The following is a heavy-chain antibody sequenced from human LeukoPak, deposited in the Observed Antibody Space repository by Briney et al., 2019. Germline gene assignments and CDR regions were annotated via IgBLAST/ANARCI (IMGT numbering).Heavy chain of an antibody. J-gene: IGHJ5*02. D-gene: IGHD6-6*01. CDR1: GFTFNSHA. CDR2: ISGSDGST. V-gene: IGHV3-23*01. Sequence: PGGSLRLSCAASGFTFNSHAMNWVRQAPGKGLEWVSAISGSDGSTYYADSVKGRFTISRDNSKNTLYLQMNSLRAEDTAVHHCAKGKGYSSSSSDHWGQGTLVTVSS. CDR3: AKGKGYSSSSSDH.